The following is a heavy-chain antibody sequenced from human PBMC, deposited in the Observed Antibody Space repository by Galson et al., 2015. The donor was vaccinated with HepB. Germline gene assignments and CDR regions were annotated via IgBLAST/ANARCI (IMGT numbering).Heavy chain of an antibody. J-gene: IGHJ4*02. D-gene: IGHD3-10*01. V-gene: IGHV1-69*02. CDR3: ARGEPMPRRRYSYGPGSSADDS. CDR1: GGTFSSYT. Sequence: SVKVSCKASGGTFSSYTISWVRQAPGQGLEWMGRIIPILGIANYAQKFQGRVTITADKSTSTAYMELSSLRSEDTAVYYCARGEPMPRRRYSYGPGSSADDSWGRGTLVTVSS. CDR2: IIPILGIA.